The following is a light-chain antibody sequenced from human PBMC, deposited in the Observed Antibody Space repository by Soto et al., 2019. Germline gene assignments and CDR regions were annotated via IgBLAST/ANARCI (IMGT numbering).Light chain of an antibody. V-gene: IGKV1-5*03. CDR2: MAS. J-gene: IGKJ4*01. Sequence: DIPMTQSPSTLSASVGDTVTITCRASQKVINWLAWYQQKPGKAPKLLIYMASTLKDGVPSRFSGSGSGTEFTLTISSLQPDDFATYYCQQYNGFPVIFDGGTKVERK. CDR3: QQYNGFPVI. CDR1: QKVINW.